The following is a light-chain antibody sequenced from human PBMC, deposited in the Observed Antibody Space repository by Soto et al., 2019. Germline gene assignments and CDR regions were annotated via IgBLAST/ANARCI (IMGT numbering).Light chain of an antibody. Sequence: EIVLTQSPATLSLSPGERATLSCRASQSVSSYLAWYQQKPGQAPSLLIYDASNRATGIPARFRGSGSGTDVTLTISSLEPEDFAVDYCQQRSNWGITFGQGTRLEIK. J-gene: IGKJ5*01. CDR1: QSVSSY. CDR3: QQRSNWGIT. CDR2: DAS. V-gene: IGKV3-11*01.